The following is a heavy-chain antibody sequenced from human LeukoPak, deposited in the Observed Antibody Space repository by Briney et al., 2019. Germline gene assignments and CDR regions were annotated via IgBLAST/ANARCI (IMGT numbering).Heavy chain of an antibody. CDR1: GFTFSDYY. Sequence: GGSLRLSCAASGFTFSDYYMSWIRQAPGKGLEWVSYISSSGGTIYYADSVKGRFTISRDNAKNSLYLQMNSLRAEDTAVYYCARGNYYYDTSGYYTLTYWGQGTLVTVSS. V-gene: IGHV3-11*01. D-gene: IGHD3-22*01. J-gene: IGHJ4*02. CDR2: ISSSGGTI. CDR3: ARGNYYYDTSGYYTLTY.